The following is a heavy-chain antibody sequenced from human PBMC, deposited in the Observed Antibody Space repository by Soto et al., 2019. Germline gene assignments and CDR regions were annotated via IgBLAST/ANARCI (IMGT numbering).Heavy chain of an antibody. CDR2: MDYRGST. CDR1: CFSITSSD. J-gene: IGHJ5*02. CDR3: GREWPLSCSFVGNWFGP. V-gene: IGHV4-59*01. D-gene: IGHD2-15*01. Sequence: PSEALSLTCTVSCFSITSSDWSWIRHPPAKGLDWIGYMDYRGSTKHTPSLKCGGTVSVDTSKNQLSLKLPSVSAADTAVYYCGREWPLSCSFVGNWFGPWGQGTLVTVAS.